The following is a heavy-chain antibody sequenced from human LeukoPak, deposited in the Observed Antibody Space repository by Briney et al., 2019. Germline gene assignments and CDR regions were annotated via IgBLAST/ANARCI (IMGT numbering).Heavy chain of an antibody. V-gene: IGHV3-20*04. CDR3: AKDATGTTYEYYYYYYMDV. CDR1: GFTFDDYG. J-gene: IGHJ6*03. Sequence: PGGSLRLSCAASGFTFDDYGMSWVRQAPGKGLEWVSGINWNGGSTGYADSVKGRFTISRDNAKNSLYLQMNSLRTEDTALYYCAKDATGTTYEYYYYYYMDVWGKGTTVTVSS. D-gene: IGHD1-1*01. CDR2: INWNGGST.